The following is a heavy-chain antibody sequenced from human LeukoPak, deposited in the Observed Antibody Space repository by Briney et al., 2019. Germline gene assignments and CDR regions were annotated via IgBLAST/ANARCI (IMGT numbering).Heavy chain of an antibody. CDR3: AKSQLAKEPSFDY. J-gene: IGHJ4*02. Sequence: GGSLRLSCAASGFTFSSHGMSWVRQAPGKGLEWVSTISGSGDNTYYADSVKGRFTISRDNSKNTLYLQMNSLGAEDTAVYYCAKSQLAKEPSFDYWGQGTLVTVSS. CDR1: GFTFSSHG. V-gene: IGHV3-23*01. D-gene: IGHD6-13*01. CDR2: ISGSGDNT.